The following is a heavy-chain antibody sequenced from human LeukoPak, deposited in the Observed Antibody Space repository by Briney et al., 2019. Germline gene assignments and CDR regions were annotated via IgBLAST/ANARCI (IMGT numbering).Heavy chain of an antibody. CDR1: GFSFSSYT. CDR3: ARDDGSYSRSPGFDN. D-gene: IGHD1-26*01. J-gene: IGHJ4*02. V-gene: IGHV3-23*01. CDR2: ISGGGDTT. Sequence: GGSLRLSCSASGFSFSSYTMTWVRQAPGKGPEWVSIISGGGDTTFYTDSVKGRFTISRDNSKNTLYLQMNSLRAEDTAVYYCARDDGSYSRSPGFDNWGQGTLVTVSS.